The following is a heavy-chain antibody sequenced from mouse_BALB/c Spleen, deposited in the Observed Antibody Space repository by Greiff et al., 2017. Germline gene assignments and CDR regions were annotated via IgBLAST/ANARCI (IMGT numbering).Heavy chain of an antibody. J-gene: IGHJ2*01. CDR3: VRQGYYRYEFEY. D-gene: IGHD2-14*01. Sequence: EVHLVESGGGLVQPTGSLKLSCAASGFTFNTYAMNWVRQAPGKGLEWVARIRSKSNNYATYYADSVKDRFTISRDDSQSMLYLQMNNLKTEDTAMYYCVRQGYYRYEFEYWGQGTTLTVSS. CDR2: IRSKSNNYAT. V-gene: IGHV10-1*02. CDR1: GFTFNTYA.